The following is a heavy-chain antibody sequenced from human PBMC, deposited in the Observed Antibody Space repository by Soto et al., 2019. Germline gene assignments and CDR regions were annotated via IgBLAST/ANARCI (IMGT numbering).Heavy chain of an antibody. CDR1: GGSFSGYY. CDR3: ARGGETGTTISGYVMAV. Sequence: SETLSLTCAVYGGSFSGYYWSWIRQPPGKGLEWIGEINHSGSTNYNPSLKSRVTISVDTSKNQFSLKLSSVTAADTAVYYCARGGETGTTISGYVMAVWGQGTTVTVSS. V-gene: IGHV4-34*01. CDR2: INHSGST. J-gene: IGHJ6*02. D-gene: IGHD1-7*01.